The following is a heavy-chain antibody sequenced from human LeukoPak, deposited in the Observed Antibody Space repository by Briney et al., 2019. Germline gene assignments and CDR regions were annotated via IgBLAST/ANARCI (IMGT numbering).Heavy chain of an antibody. CDR1: GFTLSSYA. CDR3: VTDYGGSSGAFDI. CDR2: ISSSSSDI. D-gene: IGHD4-23*01. V-gene: IGHV3-21*01. Sequence: GGSLRLSCTGSGFTLSSYAMNWVRRAPGQGLEWVSSISSSSSDIYYTDSVKGRLTISRDNAKNSLYLQMNSLRAEDTAVYYCVTDYGGSSGAFDIWGQGTMVTVSS. J-gene: IGHJ3*02.